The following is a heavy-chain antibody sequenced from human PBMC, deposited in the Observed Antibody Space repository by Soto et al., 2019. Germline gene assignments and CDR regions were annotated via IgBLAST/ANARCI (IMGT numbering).Heavy chain of an antibody. Sequence: PGGSLRLPCEASTFTLTYYWMHWVRQAPGKGLVWVSEINDDGSSTSYADSVKGRFTISRDNAKNTLYLQMNSLRAEDTAMYYCASLSAPTDYWGQGTLVTVSS. D-gene: IGHD3-3*01. CDR2: INDDGSST. V-gene: IGHV3-74*01. CDR1: TFTLTYYW. CDR3: ASLSAPTDY. J-gene: IGHJ4*02.